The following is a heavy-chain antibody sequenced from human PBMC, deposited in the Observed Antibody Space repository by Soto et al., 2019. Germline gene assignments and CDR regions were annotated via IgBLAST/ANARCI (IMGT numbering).Heavy chain of an antibody. Sequence: PGGSLRLSCAATGFTLSTYWMHWVRQGPGKGLVWVSRISTDGSSTTYADSVKGRFTISRDNAKNTLYLQMNSLRAEDTAVYYCARATGSNHPFDYWGQGSLVTVSS. CDR1: GFTLSTYW. J-gene: IGHJ4*02. CDR2: ISTDGSST. V-gene: IGHV3-74*01. CDR3: ARATGSNHPFDY. D-gene: IGHD2-2*01.